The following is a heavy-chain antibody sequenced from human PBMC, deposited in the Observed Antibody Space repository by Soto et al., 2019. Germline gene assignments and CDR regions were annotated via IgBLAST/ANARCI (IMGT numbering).Heavy chain of an antibody. V-gene: IGHV4-59*01. J-gene: IGHJ3*02. D-gene: IGHD3-22*01. Sequence: QVQLQESGPGLVKPSETLSLTCSVSGASISSYYWSWIRQPPGKGLEWLAYIYYSGSTRYNPSLKSRVSISLDTSMKQFSLKLSSVTAADTAVYYCARTYDDSGPNSGGYGFDIWGQGTMVTVSS. CDR2: IYYSGST. CDR3: ARTYDDSGPNSGGYGFDI. CDR1: GASISSYY.